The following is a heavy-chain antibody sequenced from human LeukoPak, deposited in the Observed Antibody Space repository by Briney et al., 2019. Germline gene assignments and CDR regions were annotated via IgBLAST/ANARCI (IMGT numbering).Heavy chain of an antibody. CDR3: ARDPSWEILSYFDY. CDR2: ISASGDTT. CDR1: GFTLRNYY. V-gene: IGHV3-11*04. D-gene: IGHD1-26*01. J-gene: IGHJ4*02. Sequence: GGSLRLSCAASGFTLRNYYMTWIRQAPGKGLEWVSYISASGDTTYYGDSVRGRFTISRDNAKNSLYLDMNTLKAEDTAVYYCARDPSWEILSYFDYWGQGTLVTVSS.